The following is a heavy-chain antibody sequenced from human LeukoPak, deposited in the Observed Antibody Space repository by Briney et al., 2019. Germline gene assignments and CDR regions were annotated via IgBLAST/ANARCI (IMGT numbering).Heavy chain of an antibody. CDR3: ARRDIRGVLSH. V-gene: IGHV4-34*01. CDR2: INHSGST. J-gene: IGHJ4*02. CDR1: GGSFSGYY. D-gene: IGHD3-10*01. Sequence: SETLSLTCAVYGGSFSGYYWSWIRQPPGKGLEWIGEINHSGSTNYNPSLKSRVTISVDTSKNQFSLKLSSVTAAGTAVCYCARRDIRGVLSHWGQGTLVTVSS.